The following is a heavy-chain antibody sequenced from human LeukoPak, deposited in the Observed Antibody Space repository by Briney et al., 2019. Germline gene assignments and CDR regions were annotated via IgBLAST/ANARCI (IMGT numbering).Heavy chain of an antibody. CDR2: IRYDGSNK. CDR3: STNFDY. V-gene: IGHV3-30*02. Sequence: GGSLRLSCAASGFTFSSYAMSWVRQAPGKGLEWVAFIRYDGSNKYYADSVKGRFTISRDNSKNTLYLQMNSLRAEDTAVYYCSTNFDYWGQGTLVTVSS. CDR1: GFTFSSYA. J-gene: IGHJ4*02. D-gene: IGHD2-2*01.